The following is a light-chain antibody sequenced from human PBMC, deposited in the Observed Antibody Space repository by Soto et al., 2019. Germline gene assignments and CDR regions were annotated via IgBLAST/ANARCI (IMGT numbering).Light chain of an antibody. Sequence: EIVMTQSPATLSVSPGERVTLSCRASQSVSSNSAWYQLKRGQAPRLLIYAASTRAVGIPARFSGSGSGTEFTLTISSLQSEDFAVYYCLHYNNWARTFGQGTELEIK. J-gene: IGKJ2*01. CDR1: QSVSSN. V-gene: IGKV3-15*01. CDR2: AAS. CDR3: LHYNNWART.